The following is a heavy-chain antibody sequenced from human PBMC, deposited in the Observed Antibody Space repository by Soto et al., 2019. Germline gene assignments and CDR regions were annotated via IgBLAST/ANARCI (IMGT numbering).Heavy chain of an antibody. CDR2: VDPRDSYA. D-gene: IGHD2-8*02. CDR1: GYSFTTFW. CDR3: GRQYCTGTTCDGWFDP. V-gene: IGHV5-10-1*01. Sequence: GESLKISCKGSGYSFTTFWITWLRQMPGKGLEWMGTVDPRDSYANYSPSFQGHVTISADKSISTAYLQWSSLKASDTAIYYCGRQYCTGTTCDGWFDPWGQGTLVTVSS. J-gene: IGHJ5*02.